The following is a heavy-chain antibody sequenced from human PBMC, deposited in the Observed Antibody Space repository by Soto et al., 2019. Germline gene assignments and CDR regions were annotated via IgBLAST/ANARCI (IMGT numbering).Heavy chain of an antibody. J-gene: IGHJ6*03. CDR3: TTGLSYFDWYGPVMDV. D-gene: IGHD3-9*01. CDR2: IKSKTDGGTT. Sequence: GGSLRLSCAASGFTFSNAWMSWVRQAPGKGLEWVGRIKSKTDGGTTDYAGPVKGRFTISREDSKNTRFLQMNGLKTEETAVYYCTTGLSYFDWYGPVMDVWGKGTTVTVSS. V-gene: IGHV3-15*01. CDR1: GFTFSNAW.